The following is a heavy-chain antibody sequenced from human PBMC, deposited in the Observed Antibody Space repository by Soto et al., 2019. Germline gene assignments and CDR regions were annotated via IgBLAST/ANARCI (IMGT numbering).Heavy chain of an antibody. Sequence: SETLSLTCTASGGSISSYYWSWIRQPPGKGLEWIGYIYYSGSTNYNPALKSRVTISVDTSKNQFSLKLSSVTAADTAVYYCARASYSSSHNWFDPWRQRTLLTVSS. CDR2: IYYSGST. CDR3: ARASYSSSHNWFDP. V-gene: IGHV4-59*01. J-gene: IGHJ5*02. CDR1: GGSISSYY. D-gene: IGHD6-13*01.